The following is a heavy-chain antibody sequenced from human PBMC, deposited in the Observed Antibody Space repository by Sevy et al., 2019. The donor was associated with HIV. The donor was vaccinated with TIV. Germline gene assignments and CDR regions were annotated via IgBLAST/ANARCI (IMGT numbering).Heavy chain of an antibody. V-gene: IGHV3-7*01. CDR3: VPLHWVFPPLDY. CDR1: GFTFKTHW. J-gene: IGHJ4*01. CDR2: IRDDGSDK. Sequence: GGSLRLSCIVSGFTFKTHWMSWVRQAPGKGLEWVASIRDDGSDKYYVDSVKGRFTISRDNAKNSLYVQMNSLRAEDTSVYYCVPLHWVFPPLDYWGQGTLVTVSS. D-gene: IGHD7-27*01.